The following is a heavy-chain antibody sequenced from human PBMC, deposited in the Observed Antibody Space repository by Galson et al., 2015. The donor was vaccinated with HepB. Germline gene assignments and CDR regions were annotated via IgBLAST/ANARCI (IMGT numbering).Heavy chain of an antibody. CDR1: GFTFSNYA. J-gene: IGHJ3*02. CDR3: AIHPLGFGEDLFDDAFHI. CDR2: ISHNGSNK. V-gene: IGHV3-30-3*01. D-gene: IGHD3-10*01. Sequence: SLRLSCAASGFTFSNYAMHWVRQAPGKGLEWVAVISHNGSNKYFAESAKGRFTISRDNSMNNVYLQMDSLITDDTAVYYCAIHPLGFGEDLFDDAFHIWGQGTLVIVSS.